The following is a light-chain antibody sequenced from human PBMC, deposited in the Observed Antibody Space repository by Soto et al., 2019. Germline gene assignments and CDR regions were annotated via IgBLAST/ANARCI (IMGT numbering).Light chain of an antibody. J-gene: IGKJ4*01. CDR1: QSVSRSF. CDR2: GAS. CDR3: QQFGSSPLT. V-gene: IGKV3-20*01. Sequence: EIVLTQSPGTLSLSPGERATLSCRASQSVSRSFLAWYQQKSGQAPRLLIYGASTRATGIPDRFSGSGSGTDFTLTSSRLEPADFAVYFCQQFGSSPLTFGGGTKVEI.